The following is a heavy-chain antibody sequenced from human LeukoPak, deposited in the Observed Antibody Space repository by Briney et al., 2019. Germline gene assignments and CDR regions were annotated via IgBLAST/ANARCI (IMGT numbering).Heavy chain of an antibody. J-gene: IGHJ1*01. CDR1: GFTFSSYA. V-gene: IGHV3-23*01. D-gene: IGHD2-8*02. CDR3: AKGLVGTEYFQH. Sequence: GGSLRLSCAASGFTFSSYAMSWVRQAPGKGLEWISTISGSGGGIYYADSVKGRFTISRDNSKNTLSLQMNSLRAEDTAVYHCAKGLVGTEYFQHWGQGTLVTVSS. CDR2: ISGSGGGI.